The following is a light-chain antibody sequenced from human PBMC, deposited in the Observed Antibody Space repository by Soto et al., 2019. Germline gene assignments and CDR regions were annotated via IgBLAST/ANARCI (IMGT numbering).Light chain of an antibody. CDR2: GAS. Sequence: EIVLTQSPATLSVSQGERATLSCRASESVSNNLAWYQQKPGQAPRLLIFGASARPTGIPARFSGSGSGTEFTLIIRSRQSEDFAVYYCQQYNKWPLTFGGGTKVEIK. CDR1: ESVSNN. J-gene: IGKJ4*01. V-gene: IGKV3-15*01. CDR3: QQYNKWPLT.